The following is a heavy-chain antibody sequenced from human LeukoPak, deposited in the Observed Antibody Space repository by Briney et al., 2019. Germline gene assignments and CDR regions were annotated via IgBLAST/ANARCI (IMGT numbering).Heavy chain of an antibody. J-gene: IGHJ4*02. V-gene: IGHV4-39*01. CDR2: IYYSGST. CDR3: ARGSVTRGSYYGGSDY. CDR1: GGSISSSSYY. D-gene: IGHD3-10*01. Sequence: KSSETLSLTCTVSGGSISSSSYYWGWIRQPPGKGLEWIGSIYYSGSTYYNPSLKSRVTISVDTSKSQFSLKLSSVTAADTAVYYCARGSVTRGSYYGGSDYWGQGTLVTVSS.